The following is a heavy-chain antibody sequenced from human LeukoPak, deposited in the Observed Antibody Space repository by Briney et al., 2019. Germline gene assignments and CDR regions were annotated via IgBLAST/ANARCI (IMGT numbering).Heavy chain of an antibody. CDR3: ARVPIV. CDR2: SGGT. Sequence: ASETLSLTCTVSGGSISGYYWSWIRQPPGKGLEWIGYSGGTNYNPSLKSRLTISVDTSKNQFSLQLRSVTKADPAVYYCARVPIVWGQGTLVTVSS. V-gene: IGHV4-59*01. J-gene: IGHJ4*02. D-gene: IGHD2-15*01. CDR1: GGSISGYY.